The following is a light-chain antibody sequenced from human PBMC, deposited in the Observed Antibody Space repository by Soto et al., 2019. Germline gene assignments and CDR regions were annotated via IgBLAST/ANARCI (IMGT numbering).Light chain of an antibody. CDR2: EFV. CDR1: KNDIGVYDF. Sequence: QCVLTQPPSASGSPGQSVTISCTGTKNDIGVYDFVSWYQHHPGNAPQLIIYEFVQRPSAVPDRFSGSKSGTTASLTVSALQAADEADYFCKSYAGSNTYVVGSGTKV. V-gene: IGLV2-8*01. J-gene: IGLJ1*01. CDR3: KSYAGSNTYV.